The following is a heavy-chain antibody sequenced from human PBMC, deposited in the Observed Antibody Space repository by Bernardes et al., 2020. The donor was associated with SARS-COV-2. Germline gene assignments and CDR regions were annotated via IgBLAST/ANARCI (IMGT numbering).Heavy chain of an antibody. CDR3: AREGKGFCSRASCSPDY. V-gene: IGHV3-21*01. CDR1: GFTFSTYS. D-gene: IGHD2-2*01. Sequence: GWSLRLSCAASGFTFSTYSMNWVRQAPGKGLEWVSSIDSSSRAIYYADSVKGRFTSSRDNAKSSLYLQMNSLRAEDTAVYYCAREGKGFCSRASCSPDYCGQGTLVTVSS. J-gene: IGHJ4*02. CDR2: IDSSSRAI.